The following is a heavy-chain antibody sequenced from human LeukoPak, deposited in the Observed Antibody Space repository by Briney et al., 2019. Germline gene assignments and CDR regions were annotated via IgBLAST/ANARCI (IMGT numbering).Heavy chain of an antibody. CDR1: GFTFSSYS. CDR2: ISSSSSTI. D-gene: IGHD2-2*01. V-gene: IGHV3-48*02. J-gene: IGHJ6*02. CDR3: ARDRCSSTSCYDYYYYGMDV. Sequence: GGSLRLSCAASGFTFSSYSMNCVRQAPGKGLEWVSYISSSSSTIYYADSVKGRFTISRDNAKNSLYLQMNSLRDEDTAVYYCARDRCSSTSCYDYYYYGMDVWGQGTTVTVSS.